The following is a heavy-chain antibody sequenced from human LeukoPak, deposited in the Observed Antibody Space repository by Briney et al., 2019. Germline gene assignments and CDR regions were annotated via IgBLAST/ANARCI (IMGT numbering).Heavy chain of an antibody. CDR2: ISYDGSNK. CDR3: ARGRGYAFDI. D-gene: IGHD1-1*01. J-gene: IGHJ3*02. CDR1: GFTFSSYA. V-gene: IGHV3-30*04. Sequence: KPGGSLRLSCAASGFTFSSYAMHWVRQAPGKGLEWVAVISYDGSNKYYADSVKGRFTISRDNSKNTLYPQMNSLRAEDTAVYYCARGRGYAFDIWGQGTMVTVSS.